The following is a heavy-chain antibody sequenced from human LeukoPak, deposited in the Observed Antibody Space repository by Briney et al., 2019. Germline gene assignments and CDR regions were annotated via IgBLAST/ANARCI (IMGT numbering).Heavy chain of an antibody. CDR2: INPSGGST. CDR1: GYTFTSYY. D-gene: IGHD5-12*01. J-gene: IGHJ6*03. V-gene: IGHV1-46*01. CDR3: ARDGDSGYDLPPYYYYYMDV. Sequence: ASVKVSCKASGYTFTSYYMHWVRQAPGQGLEWMGIINPSGGSTSYAQKFQGRVTMTRDMSTSTVYMELSSLRSEDTAVYYCARDGDSGYDLPPYYYYYMDVWGKGTTVTISS.